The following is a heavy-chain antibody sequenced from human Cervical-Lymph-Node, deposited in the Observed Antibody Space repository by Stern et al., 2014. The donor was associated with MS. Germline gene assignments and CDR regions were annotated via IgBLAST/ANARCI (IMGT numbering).Heavy chain of an antibody. J-gene: IGHJ5*02. CDR3: TRALRIADRPSPGGHWFDP. V-gene: IGHV1-2*02. CDR1: GYIFTDYY. CDR2: INPKSGGT. D-gene: IGHD6-6*01. Sequence: VQLVESGAEVEKPGASVKVSCKASGYIFTDYYLHWVRQAPGQGLEWMGRINPKSGGTSYAQSFQGRVTLTRDTSITTAYMDLSRLTSDDTAVYYCTRALRIADRPSPGGHWFDPWPGNPGHRLL.